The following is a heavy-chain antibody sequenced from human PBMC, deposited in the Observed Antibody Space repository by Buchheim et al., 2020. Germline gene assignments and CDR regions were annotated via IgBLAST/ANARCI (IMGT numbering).Heavy chain of an antibody. CDR2: IYYRGSI. J-gene: IGHJ5*02. D-gene: IGHD2-15*01. CDR3: ARRLGCSGGSCYSANWFDP. V-gene: IGHV4-39*01. CDR1: GDSISSNNYY. Sequence: QLQLQESGPGLVKPSETLSLTCTVSGDSISSNNYYWGWIRQPPGKGLEWIGSIYYRGSIYYNPSLKNRVIISVDTSKNQISLKLSSVTAADTAVYYCARRLGCSGGSCYSANWFDPWGQGTL.